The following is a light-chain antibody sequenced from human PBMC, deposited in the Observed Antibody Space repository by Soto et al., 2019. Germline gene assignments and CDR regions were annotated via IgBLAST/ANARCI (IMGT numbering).Light chain of an antibody. V-gene: IGLV2-14*01. CDR2: EVS. J-gene: IGLJ1*01. Sequence: QSVLTQPASVSGSPGQSITISCTGTSSDVGGYNYVSWYQQHPGKAPKLMIYEVSNRPSGVSNRFSGSKSGNTASLTISGLQAEDEPDYYCSSYTCSSTLNVFGTRTKLTVL. CDR1: SSDVGGYNY. CDR3: SSYTCSSTLNV.